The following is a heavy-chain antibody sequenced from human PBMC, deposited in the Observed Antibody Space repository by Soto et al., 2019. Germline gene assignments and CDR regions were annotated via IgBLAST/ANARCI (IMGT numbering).Heavy chain of an antibody. J-gene: IGHJ4*02. CDR1: GLSLNRYA. V-gene: IGHV3-30-3*01. CDR2: ITDDGSNG. CDR3: AREHCRTATYYRFFDY. D-gene: IGHD3-10*01. Sequence: PGESRRLSCLPSGLSLNRYAFHWVRQPPGKGLGWVALITDDGSNGNSTDSVKGRCSISRDSYKDTMNLDMNSRRVDDTAVYYCAREHCRTATYYRFFDYWGQGALVTVCS.